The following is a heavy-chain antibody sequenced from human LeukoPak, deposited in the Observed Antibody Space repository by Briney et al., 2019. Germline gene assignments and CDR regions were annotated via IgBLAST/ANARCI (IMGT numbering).Heavy chain of an antibody. V-gene: IGHV3-66*02. D-gene: IGHD2-21*02. CDR3: AREQSAYCGGDCPRGAFDI. J-gene: IGHJ3*02. CDR1: GFTVSSNY. CDR2: IYSGGST. Sequence: GGSLRLSCAASGFTVSSNYMSWVRQAPGKGLEWVSVIYSGGSTYYANSVKGRFTISRDNSKNTLYLQMNSLRAEDTAVYYCAREQSAYCGGDCPRGAFDIWGQGTMVTVSS.